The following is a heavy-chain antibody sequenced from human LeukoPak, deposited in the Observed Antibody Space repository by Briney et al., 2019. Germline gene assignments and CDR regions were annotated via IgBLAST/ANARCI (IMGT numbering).Heavy chain of an antibody. V-gene: IGHV3-23*01. CDR3: AKELTRMTVAGTFGY. Sequence: PVGSLRLSCAASGFTFSAYAMSWVRQASGKGLEWVSTFSDTDTGTYYADSVRGRFTISGDTSKNTLYLQMSGLRAEDTAIYYCAKELTRMTVAGTFGYWGQGALVTVSS. CDR1: GFTFSAYA. CDR2: FSDTDTGT. D-gene: IGHD6-19*01. J-gene: IGHJ4*02.